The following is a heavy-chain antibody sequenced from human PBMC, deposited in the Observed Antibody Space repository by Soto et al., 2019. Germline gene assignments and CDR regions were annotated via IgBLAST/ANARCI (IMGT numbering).Heavy chain of an antibody. J-gene: IGHJ5*02. CDR1: GYTFTGYY. D-gene: IGHD6-19*01. V-gene: IGHV1-2*04. CDR2: INPNSGGT. Sequence: ASVQVSCKASGYTFTGYYMHWVRQAPGQGLEWMGWINPNSGGTNYAQKFQGWVTMTRNTSISTAYMELSRLRSDDTAVYYCARAIRGTIAVAGTGWFDPWGQGTLVTVSS. CDR3: ARAIRGTIAVAGTGWFDP.